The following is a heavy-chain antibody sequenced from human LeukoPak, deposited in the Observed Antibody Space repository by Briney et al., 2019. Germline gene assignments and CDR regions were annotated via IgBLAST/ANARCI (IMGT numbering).Heavy chain of an antibody. V-gene: IGHV5-10-1*01. CDR2: IDPSDSYT. J-gene: IGHJ5*02. D-gene: IGHD3-3*01. Sequence: GESLKISCKGSGYSFTNYWINRVRQMPGKGLEWMGRIDPSDSYTNYSPSFRGHVTISVDKSINTAYVQWSSLKASDTAMYYCARQSDLLRFDPWGQGTLVTVSS. CDR3: ARQSDLLRFDP. CDR1: GYSFTNYW.